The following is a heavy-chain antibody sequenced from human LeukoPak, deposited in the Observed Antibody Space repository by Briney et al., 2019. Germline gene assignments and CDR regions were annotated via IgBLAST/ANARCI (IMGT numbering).Heavy chain of an antibody. CDR2: IYYSGST. CDR1: GGSVSSYY. Sequence: SETLSLTCTVSGGSVSSYYWSWIRQPPGKGLEWIGYIYYSGSTNYNPSLKSRVTISVDTSKNQFSLKLSSVTAADTAVYYCARVDSSGLYYFDYWGQGTLVTVSS. V-gene: IGHV4-59*02. J-gene: IGHJ4*02. D-gene: IGHD6-19*01. CDR3: ARVDSSGLYYFDY.